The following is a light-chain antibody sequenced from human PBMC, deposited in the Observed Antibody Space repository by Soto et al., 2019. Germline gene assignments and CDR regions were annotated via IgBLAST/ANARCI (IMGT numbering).Light chain of an antibody. CDR3: QSYDSRLSWLGV. CDR1: SSNIGAGYD. Sequence: QSVLTQPPSVSGAPGQRVTISCTGSSSNIGAGYDVHWYQQLPGTAPKLLIYGNSNRPSGVPDRFSGSKSGTSASLAITGLQAEDEADYYCQSYDSRLSWLGVLGTGTKLTVL. V-gene: IGLV1-40*01. J-gene: IGLJ1*01. CDR2: GNS.